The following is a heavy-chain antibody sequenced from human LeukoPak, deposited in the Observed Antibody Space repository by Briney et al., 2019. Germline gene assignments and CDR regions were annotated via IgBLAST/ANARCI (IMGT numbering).Heavy chain of an antibody. J-gene: IGHJ4*02. CDR3: ARDGGGTNYGDFGY. CDR1: GGTFSSYA. Sequence: GASVKVSCKASGGTFSSYAISWVRQAPGQGLEWMGRIIPILGIANYAQKFQGRVTITADKSTCTAYMELSSLRSEDTAVYYCARDGGGTNYGDFGYWGQGTLVTVSS. V-gene: IGHV1-69*04. CDR2: IIPILGIA. D-gene: IGHD4/OR15-4a*01.